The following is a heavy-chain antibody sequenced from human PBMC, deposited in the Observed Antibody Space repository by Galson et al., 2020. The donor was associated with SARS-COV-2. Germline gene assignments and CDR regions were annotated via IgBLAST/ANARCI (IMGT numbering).Heavy chain of an antibody. CDR3: ARDGQSSRGWAFDY. V-gene: IGHV3-33*01. CDR1: GFTLSDHA. J-gene: IGHJ4*02. CDR2: IFFDGSEK. D-gene: IGHD6-19*01. Sequence: GKSLKISCAASGFTLSDHAMHWVRQAPGKGLEWVAQIFFDGSEKYYGDSVRGRFTISRDSSKNTVYLQMNNLRVDDTAVYYCARDGQSSRGWAFDYWGQGTLLTVSS.